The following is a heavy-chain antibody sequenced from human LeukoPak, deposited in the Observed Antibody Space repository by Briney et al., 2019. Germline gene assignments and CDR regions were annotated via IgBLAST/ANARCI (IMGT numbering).Heavy chain of an antibody. CDR3: ARMSHYYDSSGYIDY. CDR2: IIPILGIA. D-gene: IGHD3-22*01. J-gene: IGHJ4*02. V-gene: IGHV1-69*04. Sequence: SVKVSCKASGGTFSSYAISWVRQAPGQGLEWMGRIIPILGIANYAQKFQGRVTITADKTTSTAYMELSSLRSEDTAVYYCARMSHYYDSSGYIDYWGQGTLVTVSS. CDR1: GGTFSSYA.